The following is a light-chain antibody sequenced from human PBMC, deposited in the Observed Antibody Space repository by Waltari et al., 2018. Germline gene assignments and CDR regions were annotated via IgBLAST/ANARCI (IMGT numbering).Light chain of an antibody. CDR2: DVS. CDR1: RTDLCGSIH. CDR3: SSYTSSTTNV. J-gene: IGLJ6*01. V-gene: IGLV2-14*03. Sequence: QSALTQPAPVSGSPGPSNTISCTGTRTDLCGSIHVSWYQQHPGKVPKLIIYDVSGRPSGVSNRFSGSKSGNTASLTISGLQAEDEADYYCSSYTSSTTNVFGSGTKVTVL.